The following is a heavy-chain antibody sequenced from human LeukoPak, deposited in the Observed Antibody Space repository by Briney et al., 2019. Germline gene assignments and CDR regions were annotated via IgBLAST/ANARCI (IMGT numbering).Heavy chain of an antibody. CDR2: IHYRGST. J-gene: IGHJ4*02. CDR1: GGSINGYY. D-gene: IGHD6-19*01. Sequence: PSETLSLTYTVSGGSINGYYWNWIRQAPGKGLEWIGYIHYRGSTNYNPSLKSRVTISLDTSENQFSLKLSSVTAADTAVYYCAAEFDNEQWLDWDYWGRGTLVTVSS. V-gene: IGHV4-59*01. CDR3: AAEFDNEQWLDWDY.